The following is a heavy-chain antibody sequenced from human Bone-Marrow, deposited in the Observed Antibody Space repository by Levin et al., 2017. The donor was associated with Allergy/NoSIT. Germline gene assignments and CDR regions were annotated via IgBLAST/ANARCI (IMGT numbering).Heavy chain of an antibody. CDR3: ARLAAGVDY. V-gene: IGHV4-39*01. J-gene: IGHJ4*02. D-gene: IGHD6-13*01. Sequence: SETLSLTCTVSGGSISSSSYYWGWIRQPPGKGLEWIGSIYYSGSTYYNPSLKSRVTISVDTSKNQFSLKLSSVTAADTAVYYCARLAAGVDYWGQGTLVTVSS. CDR1: GGSISSSSYY. CDR2: IYYSGST.